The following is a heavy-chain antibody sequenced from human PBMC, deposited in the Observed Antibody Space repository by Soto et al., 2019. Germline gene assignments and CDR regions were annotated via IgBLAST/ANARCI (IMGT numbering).Heavy chain of an antibody. CDR2: INAGNGNT. CDR1: GYTFTSYA. D-gene: IGHD3-10*01. J-gene: IGHJ4*02. V-gene: IGHV1-3*01. Sequence: QVQLVQSGAEVKKPGASVKVSCKASGYTFTSYAMHWVRQAPGQRLEWMGWINAGNGNTKYSQKFQGRVTITRDTSASTAYMELSSLRSEDTAVYYCARATLWFGELLNYWGQGTLVTVSS. CDR3: ARATLWFGELLNY.